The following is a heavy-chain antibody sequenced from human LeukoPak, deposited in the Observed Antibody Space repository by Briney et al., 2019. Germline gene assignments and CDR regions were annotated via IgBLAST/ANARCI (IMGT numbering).Heavy chain of an antibody. J-gene: IGHJ4*02. CDR2: INPNSGGT. V-gene: IGHV1-2*04. D-gene: IGHD2-15*01. CDR1: RYTFTGYY. Sequence: ASVKVSYKASRYTFTGYYMHWVRQAPGQGLEWMVWINPNSGGTNYAQKFQRWVTMTRDTSISTAYMELSRLRSDDTAVYYCARDNCSGGSCYSNFDYWGQGTLVTVSS. CDR3: ARDNCSGGSCYSNFDY.